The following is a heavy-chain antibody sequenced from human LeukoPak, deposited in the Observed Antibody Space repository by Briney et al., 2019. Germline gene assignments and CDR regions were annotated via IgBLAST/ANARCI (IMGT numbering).Heavy chain of an antibody. CDR1: GYTFTSYD. D-gene: IGHD3-16*01. CDR2: MNPNSGNT. J-gene: IGHJ4*02. V-gene: IGHV1-8*01. CDR3: AREGESGEDFDY. Sequence: ASVKVSCKVSGYTFTSYDINWVRQATGQGLEWMGWMNPNSGNTDYAQKFQGRVTMTRNTSISTAYMELSSLRSEDKAVYYCAREGESGEDFDYWGQGTLVTVSS.